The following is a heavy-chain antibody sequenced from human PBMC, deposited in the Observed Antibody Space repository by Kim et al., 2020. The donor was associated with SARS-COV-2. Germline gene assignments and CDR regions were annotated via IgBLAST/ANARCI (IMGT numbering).Heavy chain of an antibody. CDR1: GFTFSSYA. D-gene: IGHD6-13*01. V-gene: IGHV3-23*01. CDR2: ISGSGGST. J-gene: IGHJ6*02. Sequence: GGSLRLSCAASGFTFSSYAMSWVRQAPGKGLEWVSAISGSGGSTYYADSVKGRFTISRDNSKNTLYLQMNSLRAEDTAVYYCAKDCYSSSWYQGRHYYGMDVWGQGTTVTVSS. CDR3: AKDCYSSSWYQGRHYYGMDV.